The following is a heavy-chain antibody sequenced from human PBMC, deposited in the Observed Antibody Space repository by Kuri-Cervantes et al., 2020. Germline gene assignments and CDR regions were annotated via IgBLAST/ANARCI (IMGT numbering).Heavy chain of an antibody. Sequence: ASVKVSCKASGYTFTSYAMNWVRQAPGQGLEWMGWISAYNGNTNYAQKLQGRVTMTTDTSTSTAYMELRSLRSDDTAVYYCARGGKIVATMGWFDPWGQGTLVTVSS. J-gene: IGHJ5*02. D-gene: IGHD5-12*01. CDR1: GYTFTSYA. CDR2: ISAYNGNT. CDR3: ARGGKIVATMGWFDP. V-gene: IGHV1-18*01.